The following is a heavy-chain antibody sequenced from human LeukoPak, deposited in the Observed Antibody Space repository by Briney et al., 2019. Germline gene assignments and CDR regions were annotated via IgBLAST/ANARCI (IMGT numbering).Heavy chain of an antibody. CDR2: INPNSAGT. J-gene: IGHJ4*02. CDR1: GYIFTDYY. D-gene: IGHD6-13*01. CDR3: ARAPRRASSWCDF. V-gene: IGHV1-2*02. Sequence: ASVKVSCKASGYIFTDYYIHWVRQAPGQGLEWVGWINPNSAGTNSAQKFHGRVTMTRDTSIDTAYMELSRLQSDDTAVYFCARAPRRASSWCDFWGQGTLVTVSS.